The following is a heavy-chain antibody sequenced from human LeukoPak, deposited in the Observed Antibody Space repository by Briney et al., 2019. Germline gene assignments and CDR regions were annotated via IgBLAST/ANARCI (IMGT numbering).Heavy chain of an antibody. CDR2: IYYSGST. D-gene: IGHD6-13*01. V-gene: IGHV4-39*07. J-gene: IGHJ4*02. Sequence: PSETLSLTCTVSGGSISSSSYYWGWIRQPPGKGLEWIGSIYYSGSTYYNPSLKSRVTISVDTSKNQFSLKLSSVTAADTAVYYCARDLAAAGMGYWGQGTLVTVSS. CDR1: GGSISSSSYY. CDR3: ARDLAAAGMGY.